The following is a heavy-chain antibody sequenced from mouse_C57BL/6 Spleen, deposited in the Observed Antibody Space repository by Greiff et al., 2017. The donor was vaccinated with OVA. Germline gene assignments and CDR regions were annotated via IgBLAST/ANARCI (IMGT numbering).Heavy chain of an antibody. CDR3: ASSEGNYDYFDD. V-gene: IGHV1-69*01. J-gene: IGHJ2*01. CDR1: GYTFTSYW. Sequence: QVQLQQPGAELVMPGASVKLSCKASGYTFTSYWMHWVKQRPGQGLEWIGEIDPSDSSTYYNQKFKGKSTLTVDKSSSTAYMQLSSLTSDDSAIDNCASSEGNYDYFDDWGQGTTLTVSS. D-gene: IGHD2-1*01. CDR2: IDPSDSST.